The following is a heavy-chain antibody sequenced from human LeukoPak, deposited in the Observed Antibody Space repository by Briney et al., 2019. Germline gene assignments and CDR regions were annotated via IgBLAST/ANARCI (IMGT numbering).Heavy chain of an antibody. CDR1: GFTFSSYG. V-gene: IGHV3-30*02. D-gene: IGHD5-12*01. Sequence: GGSLRLSXAASGFTFSSYGMHWVRQAPGKGLEWVAFIRYDGSNKYYADSVKGRFTISRVNSKNTLYLQMNSLRAEDTAVYYCAKDSGYDSSSDYWGQGTLVTVSS. CDR3: AKDSGYDSSSDY. CDR2: IRYDGSNK. J-gene: IGHJ4*02.